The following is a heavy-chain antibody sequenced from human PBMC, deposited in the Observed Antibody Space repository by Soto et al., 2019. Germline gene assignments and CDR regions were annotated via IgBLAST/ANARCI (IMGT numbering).Heavy chain of an antibody. CDR2: ISYDGNDK. CDR1: GFIFSPYT. Sequence: QVQLVESGGGVVQPGRSLRLSCAASGFIFSPYTMHWVRQTPGKGLEWVAVISYDGNDKYYADSVKGRFTISRDNSKNTLYLHMNSLRAEDTALYYCARGGGFCGADCYKGGIDYWGQGTLVTVSS. CDR3: ARGGGFCGADCYKGGIDY. D-gene: IGHD2-21*02. V-gene: IGHV3-30-3*01. J-gene: IGHJ4*02.